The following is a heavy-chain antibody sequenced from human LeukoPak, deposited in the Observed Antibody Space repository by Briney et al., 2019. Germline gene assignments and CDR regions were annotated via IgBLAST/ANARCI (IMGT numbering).Heavy chain of an antibody. J-gene: IGHJ5*02. CDR2: INPNSKNT. Sequence: ASVKVSCKASGYTFTRHDVNWVRQATGQGLEWMGWINPNSKNTGYAQKFQGGVTMTRNTSISTAYMELSSLRSEDTAVYYCARGTPFYQLLTRPRNWFDPWGQGTLVTVSS. D-gene: IGHD2-2*01. V-gene: IGHV1-8*01. CDR1: GYTFTRHD. CDR3: ARGTPFYQLLTRPRNWFDP.